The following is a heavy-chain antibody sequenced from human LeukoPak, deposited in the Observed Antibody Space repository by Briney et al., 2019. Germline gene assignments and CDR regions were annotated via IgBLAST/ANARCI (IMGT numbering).Heavy chain of an antibody. CDR1: GLTFSSYG. Sequence: GGSLRLSCAASGLTFSSYGMHWVRQAPGKGLEWVAVIWYDGSNKYYADSVKGRFTISRDNSKNTPYLQMNSLRAEDTAVYYCARDLIGVVVVPAAMGAHLDYYYYGMDVWGKGTTVTVSS. V-gene: IGHV3-33*01. D-gene: IGHD2-2*01. CDR2: IWYDGSNK. CDR3: ARDLIGVVVVPAAMGAHLDYYYYGMDV. J-gene: IGHJ6*04.